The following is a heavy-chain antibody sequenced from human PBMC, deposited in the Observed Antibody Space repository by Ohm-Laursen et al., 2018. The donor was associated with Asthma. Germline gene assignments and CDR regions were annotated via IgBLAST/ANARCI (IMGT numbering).Heavy chain of an antibody. CDR2: ISGSSRYI. CDR1: GFPFSAYT. V-gene: IGHV3-21*01. D-gene: IGHD6-13*01. CDR3: AREVAAAHD. J-gene: IGHJ4*02. Sequence: SLRLSCAATGFPFSAYTMTWVRQAPGKGLEWVSSISGSSRYIYYTDSVKDRFTISRDNSKNTLYLQMNSLRAEDTAAYYCAREVAAAHDWGQGTLVTVSS.